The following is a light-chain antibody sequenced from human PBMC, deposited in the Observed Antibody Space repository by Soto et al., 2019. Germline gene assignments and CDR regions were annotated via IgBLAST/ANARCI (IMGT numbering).Light chain of an antibody. Sequence: DIVMTQSPLSLPVTPGEPASISFMSSQSLLHSNGYNYLDWYLQKPGQSPQLLIYLGSNRASGVPDRFSGSGPGTDFTLKIRRVEAEDVGVYYCMHAIHNLFHFATGTXVEIK. CDR2: LGS. V-gene: IGKV2-28*01. CDR3: MHAIHNLFH. J-gene: IGKJ3*01. CDR1: QSLLHSNGYNY.